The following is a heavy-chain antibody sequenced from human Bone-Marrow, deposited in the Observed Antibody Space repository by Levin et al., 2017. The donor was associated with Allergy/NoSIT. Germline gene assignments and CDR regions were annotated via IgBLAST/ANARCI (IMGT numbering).Heavy chain of an antibody. CDR2: ISGSGGST. CDR3: AKDEGPQPYYDFWSGYYTEGYYYGMDV. V-gene: IGHV3-23*01. J-gene: IGHJ6*02. Sequence: GGSLRLSCAASGFTFSSYAMSWVRQAPGKGLEWVSAISGSGGSTYYADSVKGRFTISRDNSKNTLYLQMNSLRAEDTAVYYCAKDEGPQPYYDFWSGYYTEGYYYGMDVWGQGTTVTVSS. D-gene: IGHD3-3*01. CDR1: GFTFSSYA.